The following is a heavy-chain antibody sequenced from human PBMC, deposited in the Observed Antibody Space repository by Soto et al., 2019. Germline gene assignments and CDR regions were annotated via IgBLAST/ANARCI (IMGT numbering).Heavy chain of an antibody. D-gene: IGHD1-26*01. CDR1: GYTFSSYG. V-gene: IGHV1-18*01. J-gene: IGHJ4*02. CDR2: ISDYNGNT. Sequence: ASVKVSCKASGYTFSSYGISWARQAPGQGLEWMGWISDYNGNTHYAQKFQGRLIMTTDTSTRTAYMELRGLRSDDTAVYYFAREPKWGSGSYGFSDYWGQGTLVTGSS. CDR3: AREPKWGSGSYGFSDY.